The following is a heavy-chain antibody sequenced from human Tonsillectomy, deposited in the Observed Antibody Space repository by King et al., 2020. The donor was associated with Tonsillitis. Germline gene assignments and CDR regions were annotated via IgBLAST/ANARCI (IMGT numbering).Heavy chain of an antibody. CDR1: EFPFPDYY. J-gene: IGHJ6*02. CDR2: INPKSGGT. V-gene: IGHV1-2*02. D-gene: IGHD2-15*01. Sequence: QDQLVQSGAEVKKPGASVKVSCKASEFPFPDYYMHWVRQAPGQGLEWKGWINPKSGGTNYAQKFQGRVTLSRDTYIRTAYMELSRLRTDDTAVYYCARAFSTDGSGASCLYYYYGLDVWGQGTTVTVSS. CDR3: ARAFSTDGSGASCLYYYYGLDV.